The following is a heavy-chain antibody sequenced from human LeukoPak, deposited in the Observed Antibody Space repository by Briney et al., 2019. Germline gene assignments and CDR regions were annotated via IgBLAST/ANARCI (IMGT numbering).Heavy chain of an antibody. CDR1: GSSITGLC. J-gene: IGHJ4*02. D-gene: IGHD3-16*01. CDR3: ARDGGVGANKVDY. Sequence: SETLSLTCTVSGSSITGLCWSWIRQPPGKGLEWIAYVCYSGSTNYNPSLKSRVTISVDTSKNQFSLKLFSVTAADTAVYYCARDGGVGANKVDYWGQGTLVTVSS. CDR2: VCYSGST. V-gene: IGHV4-59*11.